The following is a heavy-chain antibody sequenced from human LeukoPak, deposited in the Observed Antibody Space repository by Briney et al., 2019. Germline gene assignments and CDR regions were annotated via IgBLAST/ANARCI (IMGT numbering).Heavy chain of an antibody. V-gene: IGHV4-34*01. CDR3: ARGSKMLGYNWFDP. Sequence: SETLSLTCAVYGGSFSGYYWNWIRQPPGKGLEWIGEIDHSGSTNYIPSLKSRVTISVDTSKNQFSLKLSSVTAADTAVYYCARGSKMLGYNWFDPWGQGTLVTVSS. D-gene: IGHD1-26*01. CDR2: IDHSGST. CDR1: GGSFSGYY. J-gene: IGHJ5*02.